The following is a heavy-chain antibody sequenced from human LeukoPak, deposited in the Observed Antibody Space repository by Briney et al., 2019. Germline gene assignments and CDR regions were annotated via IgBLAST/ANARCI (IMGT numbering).Heavy chain of an antibody. CDR1: GFTFSSYA. V-gene: IGHV3-23*01. CDR3: AGRSYSGSYYEFDY. CDR2: ISGSGGSI. D-gene: IGHD1-26*01. J-gene: IGHJ4*02. Sequence: PGGSLRLSCAASGFTFSSYAMSWVRQAPGKGLEWVSAISGSGGSIYYADSVKGRFTISRDNAKNSLYLQMNSLRAEDTAVYYCAGRSYSGSYYEFDYWGQGTLVTVSS.